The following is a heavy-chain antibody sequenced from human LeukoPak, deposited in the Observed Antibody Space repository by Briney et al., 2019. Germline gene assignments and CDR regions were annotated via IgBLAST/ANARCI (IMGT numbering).Heavy chain of an antibody. CDR3: ARGLLLFGELLYPDY. Sequence: PGGSLRLSCAASGFTFSSYWMSWVRQAPGKGLEWVANIKQDGSEKYYVDSVKGRFTISRDNAKNSLYLQMNSLRAEDTAVYYCARGLLLFGELLYPDYWGQGTLVTVSS. CDR1: GFTFSSYW. J-gene: IGHJ4*02. V-gene: IGHV3-7*04. D-gene: IGHD3-10*01. CDR2: IKQDGSEK.